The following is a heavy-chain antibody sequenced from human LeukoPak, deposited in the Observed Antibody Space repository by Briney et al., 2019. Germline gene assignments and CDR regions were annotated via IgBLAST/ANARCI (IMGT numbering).Heavy chain of an antibody. CDR1: GFTFSSYG. CDR2: ILDSGTT. J-gene: IGHJ4*02. CDR3: VIHSGPRGY. V-gene: IGHV3-23*01. Sequence: GGSLRLSCAASGFTFSSYGMSWVRQALGKGLEWVSAILDSGTTYYADSVKGRFTISGDNSKNTLYLQMNSLRAEDTALYYCVIHSGPRGYWGQGTLVTVSS.